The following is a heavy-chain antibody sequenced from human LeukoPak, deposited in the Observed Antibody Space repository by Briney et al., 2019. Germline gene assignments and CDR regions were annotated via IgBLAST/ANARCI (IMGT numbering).Heavy chain of an antibody. CDR3: ARATSRLVDY. CDR2: ISSTTISI. J-gene: IGHJ4*02. CDR1: GFTFSNYE. Sequence: PGGSLRLSCAASGFTFSNYEMNWVRQAPGKGLEWVSYISSTTISIYYTDSVKGRFTISRDNAKNSLYLQMNSLRAEDTAVYYCARATSRLVDYWGQGTLVSVSS. D-gene: IGHD2-2*01. V-gene: IGHV3-48*03.